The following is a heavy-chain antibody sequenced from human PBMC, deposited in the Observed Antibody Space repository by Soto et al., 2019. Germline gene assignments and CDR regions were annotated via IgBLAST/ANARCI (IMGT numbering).Heavy chain of an antibody. V-gene: IGHV3-30-3*01. CDR3: ARDTAAAGNAFDI. J-gene: IGHJ3*02. CDR1: GFTFSSYA. CDR2: ISYDGSNK. Sequence: PGGSLRLSCAASGFTFSSYAMHWDRQAPGKGLEWVAVISYDGSNKYYADSVKGRFTISRDNSKNTLYLQMNSLRAEDTAVYYCARDTAAAGNAFDIWGQGTMVTVSS. D-gene: IGHD6-13*01.